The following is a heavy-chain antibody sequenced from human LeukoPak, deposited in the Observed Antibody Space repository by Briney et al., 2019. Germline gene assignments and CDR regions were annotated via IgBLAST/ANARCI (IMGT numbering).Heavy chain of an antibody. CDR1: GGTLSSYA. CDR2: IIPIFGTA. V-gene: IGHV1-69*05. J-gene: IGHJ6*03. CDR3: ARGTAMDLYYYYMDV. Sequence: SVKVSCKASGGTLSSYAISWVRQAPGQGLEWMGGIIPIFGTANYAQKFQGRVTITTDESTSTAYMELSSLRSEDTAVYYCARGTAMDLYYYYMDVRGKGTTVTVSS. D-gene: IGHD5-18*01.